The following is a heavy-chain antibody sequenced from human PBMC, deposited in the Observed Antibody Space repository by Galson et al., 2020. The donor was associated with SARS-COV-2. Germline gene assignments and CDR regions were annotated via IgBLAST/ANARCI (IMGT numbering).Heavy chain of an antibody. Sequence: SGPTLVKPTQTLTLTCTFSGMSLSSSGAGVGWIRQPPGKALEWLALIYWSDDKRYRPSLKTRLTITKDTSKNQVVLTMTNMDPVDTATYYCARQFYYDSPDAFDIWGQGTIVAVS. V-gene: IGHV2-5*01. CDR1: GMSLSSSGAG. J-gene: IGHJ3*02. D-gene: IGHD3-22*01. CDR3: ARQFYYDSPDAFDI. CDR2: IYWSDDK.